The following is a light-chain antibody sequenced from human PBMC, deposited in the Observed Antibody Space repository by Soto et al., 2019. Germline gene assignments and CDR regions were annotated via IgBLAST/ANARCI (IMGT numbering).Light chain of an antibody. CDR3: CSYAGSNTFV. Sequence: QSALTQPASVSGSPGQSITISCTGTSSDVGNYNLVSWYQHHPGKAPKLMIYEDNKRPSAISNRFSGSKSGNTASLTISGLQAEDEADYYCCSYAGSNTFVFGTGTKLTVL. CDR2: EDN. V-gene: IGLV2-23*01. J-gene: IGLJ1*01. CDR1: SSDVGNYNL.